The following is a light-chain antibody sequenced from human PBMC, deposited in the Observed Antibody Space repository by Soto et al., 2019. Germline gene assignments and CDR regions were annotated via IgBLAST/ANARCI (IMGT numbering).Light chain of an antibody. CDR1: SSDVGSYNR. J-gene: IGLJ1*01. Sequence: QSVLTQPPSVSGSPGQSVTISCTGTSSDVGSYNRVSWYQQPPGTAPKLMIYEVSNRPSGVPARFSGSKSGNTASLTISGLQAEDEADYYCNSYTTRSTYVFGTGTKLTVL. V-gene: IGLV2-18*02. CDR3: NSYTTRSTYV. CDR2: EVS.